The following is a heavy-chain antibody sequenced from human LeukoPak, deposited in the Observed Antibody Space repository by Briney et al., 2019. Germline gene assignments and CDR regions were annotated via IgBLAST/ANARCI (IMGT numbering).Heavy chain of an antibody. Sequence: GESLKISCQVSGYTFLNYWIGWVRHMPGKRLEWMGLIYPGDSDTRYSPSFQGQVTVSADTPNSTAYLQWSSLKASDTAMYYCARLKTAGYYLFDFWGQGTLVTVSS. V-gene: IGHV5-51*04. CDR3: ARLKTAGYYLFDF. D-gene: IGHD3-22*01. J-gene: IGHJ4*02. CDR1: GYTFLNYW. CDR2: IYPGDSDT.